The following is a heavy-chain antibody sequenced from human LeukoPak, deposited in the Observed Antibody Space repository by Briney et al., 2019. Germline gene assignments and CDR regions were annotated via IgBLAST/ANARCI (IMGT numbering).Heavy chain of an antibody. Sequence: GGSLRLSCAVSGITLSNYGMSWVRQAPGKGLEWVAGISDSGGSTNYADSVKGRFTISRDNRKNTLYLQMNSLRAEDTAVYFCAKRGVVIRVILVGFHKEAYYFDCWGQGALVTVYS. CDR2: ISDSGGST. J-gene: IGHJ4*02. D-gene: IGHD3-22*01. CDR1: GITLSNYG. V-gene: IGHV3-23*01. CDR3: AKRGVVIRVILVGFHKEAYYFDC.